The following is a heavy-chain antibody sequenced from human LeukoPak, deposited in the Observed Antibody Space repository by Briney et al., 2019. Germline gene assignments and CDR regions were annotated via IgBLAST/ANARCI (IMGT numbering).Heavy chain of an antibody. CDR2: ISGSGGST. D-gene: IGHD2-2*01. J-gene: IGHJ4*02. CDR1: GFTFSSYA. CDR3: AKYGHCGSTSCYRYFDY. Sequence: PGGSLRLSCAASGFTFSSYAMSWVRQAPGKGLEWVSAISGSGGSTYYADSVKGRFTISRDNSKNALHLQMNSLRVEGTAVYYCAKYGHCGSTSCYRYFDYWGQGTLVTVSS. V-gene: IGHV3-23*01.